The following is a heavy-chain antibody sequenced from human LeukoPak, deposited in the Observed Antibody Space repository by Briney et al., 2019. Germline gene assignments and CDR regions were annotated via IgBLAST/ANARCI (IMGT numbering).Heavy chain of an antibody. D-gene: IGHD3-22*01. CDR1: GFTVSSNY. CDR2: IYSGGST. V-gene: IGHV3-53*01. Sequence: PGGSLRLSCAASGFTVSSNYMSWVRQAPGKGLEWVSVIYSGGSTYYADSVKGRFTISRDNSKNTLYLQMNSLRAEDTAVYYCARVWYYDSSGYSNYFHYWGQGTLVTVSS. J-gene: IGHJ4*02. CDR3: ARVWYYDSSGYSNYFHY.